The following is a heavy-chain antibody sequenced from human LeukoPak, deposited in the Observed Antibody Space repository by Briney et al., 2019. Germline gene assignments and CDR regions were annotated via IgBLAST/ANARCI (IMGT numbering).Heavy chain of an antibody. CDR3: ARGAFHLAHDSSGPYFDY. Sequence: GSSVKVSCKASGGTFSSYAISWVRQAPGQGLEWMGGIIPIFGTANYAQKFQGRVTITADESTSTAYMELSSLRSEDTAVYYCARGAFHLAHDSSGPYFDYWGQGTLVTVSS. J-gene: IGHJ4*02. V-gene: IGHV1-69*01. D-gene: IGHD3-22*01. CDR2: IIPIFGTA. CDR1: GGTFSSYA.